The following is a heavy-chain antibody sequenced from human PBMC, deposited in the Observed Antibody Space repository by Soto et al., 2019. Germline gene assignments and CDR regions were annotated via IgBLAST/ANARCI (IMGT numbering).Heavy chain of an antibody. D-gene: IGHD6-19*01. J-gene: IGHJ3*02. CDR1: GFTFSTYA. CDR2: IRGSGGNT. Sequence: EVQLLESGGGLVQPGGSLRLSCAASGFTFSTYAMSWVRQAPGKGLEWVETIRGSGGNTHYADSVKGRFTTSRDNSENTVYLQRNSLRAEDTAVYYCARVKAQILSSGWYGGDDIWGHGTMVTVSS. CDR3: ARVKAQILSSGWYGGDDI. V-gene: IGHV3-23*01.